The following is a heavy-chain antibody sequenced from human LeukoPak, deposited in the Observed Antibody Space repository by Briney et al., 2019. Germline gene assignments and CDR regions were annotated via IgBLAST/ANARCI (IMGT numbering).Heavy chain of an antibody. CDR2: IYTSGST. D-gene: IGHD3-22*01. V-gene: IGHV4-4*07. CDR3: ARDMIVVPRDAFDI. CDR1: GGSISSYY. J-gene: IGHJ3*02. Sequence: NPSETLSLTCTVSGGSISSYYWSWIRQPAGKGLEWIGRIYTSGSTNYNPSLKSRVTMSVDTSKNQFSLKLSSVTAADTAVYYCARDMIVVPRDAFDIWGQGTMVTVSS.